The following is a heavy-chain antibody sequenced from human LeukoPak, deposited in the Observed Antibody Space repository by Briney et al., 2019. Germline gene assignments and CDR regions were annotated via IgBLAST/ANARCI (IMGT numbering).Heavy chain of an antibody. D-gene: IGHD1-26*01. V-gene: IGHV3-73*01. CDR3: TRDSGTYNWFDP. J-gene: IGHJ5*02. CDR1: GFTFSGSA. CDR2: IDKKDKGYATAT. Sequence: GGSLTLFRAASGFTFSGSAIHWVRQSSGKGLEWVVQIDKKDKGYATATAYAASVKRRFTISRDDSINTAYLQMKSLKTEDTALYYCTRDSGTYNWFDPWGQGTLVTVSS.